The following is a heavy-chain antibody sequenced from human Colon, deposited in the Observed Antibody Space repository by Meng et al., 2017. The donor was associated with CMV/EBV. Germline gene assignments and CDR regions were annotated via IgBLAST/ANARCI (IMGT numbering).Heavy chain of an antibody. CDR2: INPNSGGT. V-gene: IGHV1-2*06. CDR1: GYTFTGYD. CDR3: ARVPLGATTSLDY. J-gene: IGHJ4*02. Sequence: KASGYTFTGYDMHWVRQAPGQGLEWMGRINPNSGGTNYAQKFQGRVTMTRDTSISTAYMELSRLTSDDTAVYYCARVPLGATTSLDYWGQGTLVTVSS. D-gene: IGHD1-26*01.